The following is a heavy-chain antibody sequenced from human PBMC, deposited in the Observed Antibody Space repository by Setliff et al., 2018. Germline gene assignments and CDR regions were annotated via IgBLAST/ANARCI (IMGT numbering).Heavy chain of an antibody. CDR2: ISAYNGNT. CDR3: ARAARRGSGYYDTVARYFDY. Sequence: GASVKVSCKASGYTFTSYGISWVRQAPGQGLEWMGWISAYNGNTNYALKLQGRVTMTTDTSTSTAYMELRSLRSDDTAVYYCARAARRGSGYYDTVARYFDYWGQGTLVTVSS. D-gene: IGHD3-22*01. J-gene: IGHJ4*02. CDR1: GYTFTSYG. V-gene: IGHV1-18*01.